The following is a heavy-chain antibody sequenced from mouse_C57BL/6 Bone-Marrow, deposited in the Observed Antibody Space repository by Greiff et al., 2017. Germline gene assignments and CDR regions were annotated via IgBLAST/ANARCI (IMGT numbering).Heavy chain of an antibody. D-gene: IGHD1-1*01. CDR1: GYTFTSYW. CDR2: IDPSDSYT. V-gene: IGHV1-50*01. J-gene: IGHJ3*01. CDR3: ARDYYGSSMFAY. Sequence: QVQLQQPGAELVKPGASVKLSCKASGYTFTSYWMQWVKQRPGQGLEWIGEIDPSDSYTNYNQKFKVKATLTVDTSSSTAYMQLSSLTSEDSAVYYCARDYYGSSMFAYWGQGTLVTVCA.